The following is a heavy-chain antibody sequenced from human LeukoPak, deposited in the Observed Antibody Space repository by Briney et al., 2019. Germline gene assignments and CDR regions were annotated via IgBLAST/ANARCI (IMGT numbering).Heavy chain of an antibody. CDR1: GYTFTGYY. CDR2: INPNSGGT. Sequence: GASVKVSCKASGYTFTGYYMHWVRQAPGQGLEWMGWINPNSGGTNYAQKFQGRVTMTRDTSISTAYMELSRLRSDDTAVYYCARDDVDTAMEPDYWGQGTLVTVSS. D-gene: IGHD5-18*01. CDR3: ARDDVDTAMEPDY. V-gene: IGHV1-2*02. J-gene: IGHJ4*02.